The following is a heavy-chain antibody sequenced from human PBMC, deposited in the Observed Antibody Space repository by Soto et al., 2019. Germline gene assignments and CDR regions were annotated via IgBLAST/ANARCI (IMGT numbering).Heavy chain of an antibody. D-gene: IGHD7-27*01. CDR3: ALSSGDLGNFDY. V-gene: IGHV1-58*01. CDR2: IVVGSGNT. Sequence: GASVKVSCKASGFTFTSSAVQWVRQARGQRLEWIGWIVVGSGNTNYAQKFQERVTITRDMSTSTAYMELRSLRSDDTAVYYCALSSGDLGNFDYWGQGTLVTVSS. J-gene: IGHJ4*02. CDR1: GFTFTSSA.